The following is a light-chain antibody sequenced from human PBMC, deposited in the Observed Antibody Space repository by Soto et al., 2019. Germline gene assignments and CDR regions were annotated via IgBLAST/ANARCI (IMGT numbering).Light chain of an antibody. Sequence: QPVLTQPPSASGTPGQRVTISCSGSSSNIGTNYVYWYQQLPGTAPKLLIYTNNQRPSGVPDRFSVSKSGTSASLAISGLRSEDEADYYCAGWDDSLSGPVFGVGTTLTVL. CDR3: AGWDDSLSGPV. J-gene: IGLJ2*01. V-gene: IGLV1-47*01. CDR1: SSNIGTNY. CDR2: TNN.